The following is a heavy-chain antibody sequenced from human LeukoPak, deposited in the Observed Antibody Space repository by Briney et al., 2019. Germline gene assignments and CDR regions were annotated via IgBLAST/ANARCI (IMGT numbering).Heavy chain of an antibody. V-gene: IGHV4-31*03. CDR2: IYYSGST. Sequence: SQTLSLTCTVSGGSISSGGYYCSWIRQHPGKGLEWIGYIYYSGSTYYNPSLKSRVTISVDTSKNQFSLKLSSVTAADTAVYYCASSGVGSFGAFDIWGQGTMVTVSS. J-gene: IGHJ3*02. CDR3: ASSGVGSFGAFDI. CDR1: GGSISSGGYY. D-gene: IGHD2-8*01.